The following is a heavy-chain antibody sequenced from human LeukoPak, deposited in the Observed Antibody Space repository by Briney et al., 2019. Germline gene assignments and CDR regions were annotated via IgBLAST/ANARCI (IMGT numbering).Heavy chain of an antibody. V-gene: IGHV4-39*01. CDR2: VYYSGTT. CDR1: GGSVSSSSSY. CDR3: VRQNSDYYYYYLDV. D-gene: IGHD1-7*01. J-gene: IGHJ6*03. Sequence: SETLSLTCTVSGGSVSSSSSYCAWIRQPPGRGLEWIGSVYYSGTTYYNTSLESRVTISVHTSRNRFSLMLSSVTAADTAVYYCVRQNSDYYYYYLDVWGEGTTVIVSS.